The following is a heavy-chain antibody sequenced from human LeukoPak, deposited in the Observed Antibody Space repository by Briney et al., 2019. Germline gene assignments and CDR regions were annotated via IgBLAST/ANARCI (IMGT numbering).Heavy chain of an antibody. V-gene: IGHV3-15*01. CDR3: TTDYSKSAPHYYMDV. J-gene: IGHJ6*03. CDR2: IKSKIDGGTT. CDR1: GFTSTNAG. D-gene: IGHD4-11*01. Sequence: GGSLRLSCAASGFTSTNAGMSWVRQAPGKGLEWVGRIKSKIDGGTTDYTAPVKGRFTFSRDDSENTLYLQMNSLKTEDSAVYYCTTDYSKSAPHYYMDVWGKGTTVTVSS.